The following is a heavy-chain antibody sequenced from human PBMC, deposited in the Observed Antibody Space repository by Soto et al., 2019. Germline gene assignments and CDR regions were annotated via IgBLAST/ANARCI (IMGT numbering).Heavy chain of an antibody. CDR1: GFTFSNYW. CDR3: GTTFEY. V-gene: IGHV3-74*01. Sequence: EVQVVESGGALVQPGGSLRLSCAASGFTFSNYWMHWVRQVPGEGLVWVSSINNDGSRTWYADSVRGRIAMSRDNARNLVYLKMNSLRAEDTAVYYCGTTFEYWGQGALVTVSS. D-gene: IGHD1-1*01. CDR2: INNDGSRT. J-gene: IGHJ4*02.